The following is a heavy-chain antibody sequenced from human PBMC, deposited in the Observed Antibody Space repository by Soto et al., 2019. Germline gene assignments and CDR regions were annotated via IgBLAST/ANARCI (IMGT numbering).Heavy chain of an antibody. V-gene: IGHV4-31*03. D-gene: IGHD2-21*01. J-gene: IGHJ4*02. CDR3: ATHLVISPPVASYFDT. CDR1: GGSITRGGYY. Sequence: PSETLSLTCTVSGGSITRGGYYWTWIRQRPGKGLEWIGYIFYRGGTYYNPSLENRITISTDTSKNRFSLALTSVTAADTAVYYCATHLVISPPVASYFDTWGQGALVTVSS. CDR2: IFYRGGT.